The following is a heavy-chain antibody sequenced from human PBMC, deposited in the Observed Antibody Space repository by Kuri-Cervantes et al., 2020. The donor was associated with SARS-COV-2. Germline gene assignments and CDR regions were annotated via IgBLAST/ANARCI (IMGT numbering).Heavy chain of an antibody. CDR2: IYYSGST. CDR3: ARPEGDTYCSGGSCYSFAFDI. CDR1: GGSISSGDYY. D-gene: IGHD2-15*01. J-gene: IGHJ3*02. Sequence: SETLSLTCTVSGGSISSGDYYWTWIRQPPGKGLEWIGSIYYSGSTYYNPSLKSRVTISVDTSKNQFSLKLSSVTAADTAVYYCARPEGDTYCSGGSCYSFAFDIWGQGTMVTVSS. V-gene: IGHV4-30-4*08.